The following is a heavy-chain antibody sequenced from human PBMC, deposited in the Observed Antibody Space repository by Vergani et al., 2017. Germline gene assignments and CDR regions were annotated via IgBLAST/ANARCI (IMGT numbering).Heavy chain of an antibody. CDR3: ATPRLRFSYYYYYGMDV. J-gene: IGHJ6*02. CDR2: ISWDGGST. CDR1: GFTFDDYT. Sequence: EVQLVESGGVVVQPGGSLRLSCAASGFTFDDYTMHWVRQAPGKGLEWVSLISWDGGSTYYADSVKGRFTISRDNSKNSLYLQMNSLRTEDTAVYYCATPRLRFSYYYYYGMDVWGQGTTVTVSS. D-gene: IGHD5-12*01. V-gene: IGHV3-43*01.